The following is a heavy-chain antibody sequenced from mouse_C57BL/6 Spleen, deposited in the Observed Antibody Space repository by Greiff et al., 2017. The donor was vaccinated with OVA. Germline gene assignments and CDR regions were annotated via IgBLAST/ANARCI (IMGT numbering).Heavy chain of an antibody. CDR1: GFTFTDYY. V-gene: IGHV7-3*01. CDR3: ARWLLGYAMDY. D-gene: IGHD2-3*01. CDR2: ISNKANGYTT. J-gene: IGHJ4*01. Sequence: EVQLVESGGGLVQPGGSLSLSCAASGFTFTDYYMSWVRQPPGKALEWLGFISNKANGYTTEYSASVKGLFTISRDNSQSILYLQMNALRAEDSATYYCARWLLGYAMDYWGQGTSVTVSS.